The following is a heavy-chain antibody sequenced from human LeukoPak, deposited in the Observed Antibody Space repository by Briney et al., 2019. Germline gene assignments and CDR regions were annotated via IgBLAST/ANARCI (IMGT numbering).Heavy chain of an antibody. V-gene: IGHV3-74*01. CDR3: ARGWGYSVVLPAAALDY. Sequence: PGGSLRLSCAASGFTFSSYWMHWVRQAPGKGLVWVSRINSDGSTTSYADSVKGRFTISRDNAKSTLYLQMNSLRAEDTAVYYCARGWGYSVVLPAAALDYWGQATLVTVSS. D-gene: IGHD2-2*01. J-gene: IGHJ4*02. CDR2: INSDGSTT. CDR1: GFTFSSYW.